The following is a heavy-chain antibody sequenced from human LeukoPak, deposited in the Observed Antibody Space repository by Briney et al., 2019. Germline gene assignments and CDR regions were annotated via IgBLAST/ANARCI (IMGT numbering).Heavy chain of an antibody. J-gene: IGHJ4*02. CDR1: GGSFSSYY. D-gene: IGHD3-16*02. CDR2: INHSGST. CDR3: ARGHPYYDYVWGSYRYNYFDY. V-gene: IGHV4-34*01. Sequence: SETLSLTCAVYGGSFSSYYWSWIRQPPGKGLEWIGEINHSGSTNYNPSLKSRVTISVDTSKNQFSLKLSSVTAADTAVYYCARGHPYYDYVWGSYRYNYFDYWGQGTLVTVSS.